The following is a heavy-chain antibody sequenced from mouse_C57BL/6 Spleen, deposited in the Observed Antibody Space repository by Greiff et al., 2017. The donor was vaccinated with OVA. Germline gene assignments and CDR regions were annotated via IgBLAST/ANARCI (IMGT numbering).Heavy chain of an antibody. CDR3: TTPYYGSSYNGYFDV. Sequence: VQLQQSGAELVRPGASVKLSCTASGFNIKDYYMHWVKQRPEQGLEWIGRIDPEAGDTEYAPKFQGKATMTADTSSNTAYLQLSSLTSEDTAVYDCTTPYYGSSYNGYFDVWGTGTTVTVSS. D-gene: IGHD1-1*01. CDR1: GFNIKDYY. J-gene: IGHJ1*03. V-gene: IGHV14-1*01. CDR2: IDPEAGDT.